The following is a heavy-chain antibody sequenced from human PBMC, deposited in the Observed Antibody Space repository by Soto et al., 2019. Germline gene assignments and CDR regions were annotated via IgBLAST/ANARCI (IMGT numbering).Heavy chain of an antibody. Sequence: QVQLVQSGAEVKKPGASVKVSCKASGYTFTSYDINWVRQATGQGLEWMGWMNPNSGNTGYAQKFPGRVTMTRNTSISTAYMELSSLRSEDTAVYYCARVPTLVTIFGVVIIRGWFDPWGQGTLVTVSS. CDR3: ARVPTLVTIFGVVIIRGWFDP. D-gene: IGHD3-3*01. CDR1: GYTFTSYD. J-gene: IGHJ5*02. V-gene: IGHV1-8*01. CDR2: MNPNSGNT.